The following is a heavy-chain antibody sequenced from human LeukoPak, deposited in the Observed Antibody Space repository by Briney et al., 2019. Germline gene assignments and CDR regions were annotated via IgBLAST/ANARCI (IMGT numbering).Heavy chain of an antibody. CDR1: GVTFSSYS. CDR2: ISSSSNYI. D-gene: IGHD2-2*01. Sequence: GGSLRLSCAASGVTFSSYSMNWVRQAPGKGLEWVSSISSSSNYIYYADSVKSRFTISRDNARNSLYLQMNSLRAEDTAVYYCARVTSHSDYWGQGTLVTVSS. CDR3: ARVTSHSDY. J-gene: IGHJ4*02. V-gene: IGHV3-21*01.